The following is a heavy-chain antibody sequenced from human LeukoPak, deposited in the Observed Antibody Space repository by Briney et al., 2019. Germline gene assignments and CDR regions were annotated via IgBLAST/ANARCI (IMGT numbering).Heavy chain of an antibody. CDR1: GFTFSSYE. V-gene: IGHV3-48*03. J-gene: IGHJ6*03. D-gene: IGHD5-12*01. Sequence: PGGSLRLSCAASGFTFSSYEMNWVRQAPGKGLEWVSYISSSGSTIYYADSVKGRFTISRDNSKNTLYLQMNSLRAEDTAVYYCAKESPYESYKHYYYYMDVWGKGTTVTVSS. CDR2: ISSSGSTI. CDR3: AKESPYESYKHYYYYMDV.